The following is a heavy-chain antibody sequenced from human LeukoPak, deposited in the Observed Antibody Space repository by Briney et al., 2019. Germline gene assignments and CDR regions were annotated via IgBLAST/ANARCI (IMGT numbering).Heavy chain of an antibody. J-gene: IGHJ4*02. CDR1: GYTFTSYG. CDR2: ISAYNGNT. V-gene: IGHV1-18*01. Sequence: ASVKVSCKASGYTFTSYGISWVRQAPGQGLEWMGWISAYNGNTNYAQKLQGRVTMTTDTSTSTAYMELRSLRSDDTAVYYCARDVIADSSYSFDYWGQGTLVTVSS. CDR3: ARDVIADSSYSFDY. D-gene: IGHD3-22*01.